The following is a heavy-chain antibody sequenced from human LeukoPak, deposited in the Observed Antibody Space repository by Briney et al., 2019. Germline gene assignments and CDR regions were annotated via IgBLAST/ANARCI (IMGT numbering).Heavy chain of an antibody. Sequence: PGGSLRLSCAASGFTFSGYVMSWVRQAPGKGLEWVSGISGSGGSTYFAESGKGRFTITRDNSKNTLYLRMNSLRAEDTAVYYCAKVRYCSGTSCYPIGAFDIWGQGTMVTVSS. CDR1: GFTFSGYV. D-gene: IGHD2-2*01. V-gene: IGHV3-23*01. J-gene: IGHJ3*02. CDR3: AKVRYCSGTSCYPIGAFDI. CDR2: ISGSGGST.